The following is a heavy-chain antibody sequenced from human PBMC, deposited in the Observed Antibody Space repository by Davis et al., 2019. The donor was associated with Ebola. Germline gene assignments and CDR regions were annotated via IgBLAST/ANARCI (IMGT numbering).Heavy chain of an antibody. D-gene: IGHD1-26*01. J-gene: IGHJ4*02. V-gene: IGHV3-73*01. CDR2: IRSKANSYAT. CDR3: TQSGSRDY. CDR1: GFTFSGSA. Sequence: GGSLRLSCAASGFTFSGSAMHWVCQASGKGLEWVGRIRSKANSYATAYAASVKGRFTISRDDSENTAYLQMNSLKTEDTAVYHCTQSGSRDYWGQGTLVTVSS.